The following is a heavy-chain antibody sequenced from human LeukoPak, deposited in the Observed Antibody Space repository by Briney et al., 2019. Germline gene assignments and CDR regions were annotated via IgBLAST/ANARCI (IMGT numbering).Heavy chain of an antibody. Sequence: PSETLSLTCTVSGGSISSSSYYWGWIRQPPGKGLEWIGSIYYSGSTYYNPSLKSRVTISVDTSKNQFSLKLSSVTAADTAVYYRARVRGYSYGFFDYWGQGTLVTVSS. CDR2: IYYSGST. CDR1: GGSISSSSYY. CDR3: ARVRGYSYGFFDY. J-gene: IGHJ4*02. D-gene: IGHD5-18*01. V-gene: IGHV4-39*07.